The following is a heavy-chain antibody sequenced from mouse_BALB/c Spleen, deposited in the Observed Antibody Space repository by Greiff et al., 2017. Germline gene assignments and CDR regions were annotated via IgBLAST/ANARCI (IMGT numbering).Heavy chain of an antibody. V-gene: IGHV5-9-4*01. CDR3: AREGKTGTHYAMDY. CDR1: GFTFSSYA. J-gene: IGHJ4*01. D-gene: IGHD4-1*01. CDR2: ISSGGSYT. Sequence: DVKLVESGGGLVKPGGSLKLSCAASGFTFSSYAMSWVRQSPEKRLEWVAEISSGGSYTYYPDTVTGRFTISRDNAKNTLYLEMSSLRSEDTAMYYCAREGKTGTHYAMDYWGQGTSVTVSS.